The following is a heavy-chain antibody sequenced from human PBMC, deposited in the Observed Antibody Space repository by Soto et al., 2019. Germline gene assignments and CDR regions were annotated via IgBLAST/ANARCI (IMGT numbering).Heavy chain of an antibody. Sequence: QVQLVQSGAEVKKPGSSVKVSCKASGGTFSSYAISWVRQAPGQGLEWMGGIIPIFGTADYAQKFQGRVTITADESTSTAYMELSSMRSEDTAVYYCARDGGVYDYGPFDYWGQGTMVTVSS. J-gene: IGHJ4*02. D-gene: IGHD4-17*01. CDR1: GGTFSSYA. CDR2: IIPIFGTA. V-gene: IGHV1-69*12. CDR3: ARDGGVYDYGPFDY.